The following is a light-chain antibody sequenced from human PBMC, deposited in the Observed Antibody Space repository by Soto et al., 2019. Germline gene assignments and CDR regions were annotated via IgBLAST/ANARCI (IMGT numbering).Light chain of an antibody. CDR1: QSVSIY. CDR2: AAS. J-gene: IGKJ4*01. V-gene: IGKV3D-15*01. Sequence: EIVMTQSPATLSVSPGERATLSCRASQSVSIYLAWYQQKPGQPPRLLIYAASTRATGIPARFSGSGSGTDFTLTISSLQSEDFAVYYCQQYDDWPRALTFGGGTKVEIK. CDR3: QQYDDWPRALT.